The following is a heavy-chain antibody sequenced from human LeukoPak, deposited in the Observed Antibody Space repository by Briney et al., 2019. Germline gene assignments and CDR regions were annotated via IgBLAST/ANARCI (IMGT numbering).Heavy chain of an antibody. D-gene: IGHD6-13*01. J-gene: IGHJ4*02. CDR1: GFNFSNYW. CDR3: ARGGDSSNWYPGYFDY. V-gene: IGHV3-74*01. CDR2: IKSDGSST. Sequence: GGALRLSCAASGFNFSNYWMEWVGQAPGKGRVWVSRIKSDGSSTRFADSVQGRFTISRDNGKNTLYLQMNSLRAEDTAVYYCARGGDSSNWYPGYFDYWGQGALVTVSS.